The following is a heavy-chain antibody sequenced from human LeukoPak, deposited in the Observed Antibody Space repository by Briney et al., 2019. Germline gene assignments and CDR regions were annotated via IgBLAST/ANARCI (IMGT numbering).Heavy chain of an antibody. V-gene: IGHV3-30-3*01. CDR3: ARGGSYYGSGSYHIYGNWFDP. D-gene: IGHD3-10*01. CDR2: ISYDGSNK. CDR1: GFTFSSYA. Sequence: GRSLRLSCAASGFTFSSYAMHWVRQAPGKGLEWVAVISYDGSNKYYADSVKGRFTISRDNSKNTLYLQMNSLRAEDTAVYYCARGGSYYGSGSYHIYGNWFDPWGQGTLVTVSS. J-gene: IGHJ5*02.